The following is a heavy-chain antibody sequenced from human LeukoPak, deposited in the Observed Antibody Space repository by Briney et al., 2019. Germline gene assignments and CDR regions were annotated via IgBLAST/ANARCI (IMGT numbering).Heavy chain of an antibody. Sequence: PGGSLRLSCAASGFMYSTYGMHWVRQVPGKGLEWLTFIRYDGNNEYYADSVKGRFTVSRDNSKNTLYLQINSLRVEDTAVYYCAKDWWPYSSNWYGDKWGQGTLVTVCS. CDR3: AKDWWPYSSNWYGDK. D-gene: IGHD6-13*01. CDR2: IRYDGNNE. V-gene: IGHV3-30*02. CDR1: GFMYSTYG. J-gene: IGHJ4*02.